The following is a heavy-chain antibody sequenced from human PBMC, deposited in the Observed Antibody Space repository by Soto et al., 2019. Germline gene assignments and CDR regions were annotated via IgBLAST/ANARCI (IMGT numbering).Heavy chain of an antibody. CDR1: GFTFGNYA. D-gene: IGHD6-19*01. CDR2: IAASGATT. Sequence: PVGSLRLSCAASGFTFGNYAMSWVRQAPGKGLEWVSAIAASGATTYYADSVKGRLTVSRDNSKNTLYLQMSSLRAEDTAVYYCAKDRGGSGWRFDYWGQGTLVTVSS. J-gene: IGHJ4*02. CDR3: AKDRGGSGWRFDY. V-gene: IGHV3-23*01.